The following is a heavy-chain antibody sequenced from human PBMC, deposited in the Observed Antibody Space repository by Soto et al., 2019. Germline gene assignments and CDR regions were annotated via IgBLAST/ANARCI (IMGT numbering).Heavy chain of an antibody. CDR3: VRVFDTYYFDL. J-gene: IGHJ4*02. CDR2: IWPDGSKK. D-gene: IGHD3-9*01. V-gene: IGHV3-33*01. Sequence: QVQLVESGGGVVQPGRSLRLSCAASGFTFSTYGMHWVRQAPGKGLEWVAFIWPDGSKKYHADSVKGRFTISRDNSKNTLSLQMNSLRVEDTAVYHCVRVFDTYYFDLWGQGTLVTVSS. CDR1: GFTFSTYG.